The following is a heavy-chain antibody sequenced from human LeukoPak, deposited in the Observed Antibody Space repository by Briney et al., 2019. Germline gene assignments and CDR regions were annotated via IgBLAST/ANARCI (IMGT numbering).Heavy chain of an antibody. CDR2: IYYSGST. D-gene: IGHD3-16*01. Sequence: SQTLSLTCTVSGGSISSSSYYWGWIRQPPGKGLEWIGSIYYSGSTYYNPSLKSRVTISVDTSKNQFSLKLSSVTAADTAVYYCARENPQGGWFDPWGQGTLVTVSS. CDR1: GGSISSSSYY. V-gene: IGHV4-39*07. J-gene: IGHJ5*02. CDR3: ARENPQGGWFDP.